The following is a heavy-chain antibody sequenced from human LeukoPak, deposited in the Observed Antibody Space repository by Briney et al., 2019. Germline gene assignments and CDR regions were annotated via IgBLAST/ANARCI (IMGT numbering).Heavy chain of an antibody. D-gene: IGHD3-3*01. CDR2: IYYSGST. CDR3: ARDPTIFGVVNTGDAFDI. V-gene: IGHV4-59*12. Sequence: SETLSLTCTVSGGSISSYYWSWIRQPPGKGLEWIGYIYYSGSTNYNPSLKSRVTISVDTSKNQFSLKLSSVTAADTAVYYCARDPTIFGVVNTGDAFDIWGQGTMVTVSS. J-gene: IGHJ3*02. CDR1: GGSISSYY.